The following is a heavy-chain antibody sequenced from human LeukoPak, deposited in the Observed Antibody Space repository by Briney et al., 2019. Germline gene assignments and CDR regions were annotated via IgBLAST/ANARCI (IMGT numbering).Heavy chain of an antibody. CDR1: GGSISSGGYY. CDR2: IYYSGST. D-gene: IGHD3-22*01. Sequence: PSETLSLTCTVSGGSISSGGYYWSWIRQHPGKGLEWIGYIYYSGSTYYNPSLKSRVTVSVDTSKNQFSLKLSSVTAADTAVYYCARGNYYDSSGPDYWGQGTLVTVSS. CDR3: ARGNYYDSSGPDY. V-gene: IGHV4-31*03. J-gene: IGHJ4*02.